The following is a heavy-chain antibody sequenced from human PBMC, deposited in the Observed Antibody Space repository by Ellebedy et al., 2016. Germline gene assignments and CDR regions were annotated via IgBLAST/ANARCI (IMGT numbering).Heavy chain of an antibody. D-gene: IGHD6-13*01. CDR2: TSYDGRNK. CDR3: ARTLSSSWYYFDY. Sequence: SCXVSGYTLTELSMHWVRQAPGKGLEWVAVTSYDGRNKYHADSVKGRFTISRDNSKNTLFLQMDSLRAEDTAVYYCARTLSSSWYYFDYWGQGIQVTVSS. J-gene: IGHJ4*02. CDR1: GYTLTELS. V-gene: IGHV3-30*04.